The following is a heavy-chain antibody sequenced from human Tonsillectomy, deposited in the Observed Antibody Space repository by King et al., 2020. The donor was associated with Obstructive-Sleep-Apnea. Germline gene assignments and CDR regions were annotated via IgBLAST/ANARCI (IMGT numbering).Heavy chain of an antibody. CDR1: GFAFTAYD. CDR3: AKDRGYCSGGSCYSLVD. J-gene: IGHJ4*02. Sequence: VQLVESGGGVVQPGRSLRLSCSASGFAFTAYDMHWVRQAAGKGLEWVAIIRYDGSDKYYADSVKGRFTISRDSSKNTLDLQMDSLRAEDTALYYCAKDRGYCSGGSCYSLVDWGQGTQVTVSS. D-gene: IGHD2-15*01. CDR2: IRYDGSDK. V-gene: IGHV3-30*02.